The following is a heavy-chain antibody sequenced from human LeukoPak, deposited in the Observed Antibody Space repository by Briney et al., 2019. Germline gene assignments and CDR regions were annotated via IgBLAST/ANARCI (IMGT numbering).Heavy chain of an antibody. Sequence: GESLKISCKGAGCSFTSYWISWVRQMAGKGREWMGRIDPSDSYTNYSPSFQGHVTISADKSISIAYLQWSSLKASDTAMYYCARHENSSSWPYYFDYWGQGTLVTVSS. D-gene: IGHD6-13*01. CDR1: GCSFTSYW. CDR2: IDPSDSYT. V-gene: IGHV5-10-1*01. CDR3: ARHENSSSWPYYFDY. J-gene: IGHJ4*02.